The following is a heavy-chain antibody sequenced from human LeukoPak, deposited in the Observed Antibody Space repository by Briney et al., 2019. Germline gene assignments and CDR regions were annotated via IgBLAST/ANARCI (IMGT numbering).Heavy chain of an antibody. J-gene: IGHJ4*02. V-gene: IGHV1-18*01. CDR2: ISGYNGDI. D-gene: IGHD2-2*01. Sequence: GASVKVSCKASGYTFTNYGINWVRQAPGQGLEWMGWISGYNGDINYAQRLQGRVTMTTDTSTSTAYMELRSLSSDDTAVYYCARVLSRGGYFDYWGQGTLVTVSS. CDR3: ARVLSRGGYFDY. CDR1: GYTFTNYG.